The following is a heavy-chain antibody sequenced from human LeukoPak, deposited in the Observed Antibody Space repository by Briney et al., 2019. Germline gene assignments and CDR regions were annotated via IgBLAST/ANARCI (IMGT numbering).Heavy chain of an antibody. J-gene: IGHJ6*04. CDR3: ARAPSGLLWFGELSPNYYYGMDV. V-gene: IGHV4-34*01. CDR2: INHSGST. D-gene: IGHD3-10*01. CDR1: GGSFSGYY. Sequence: SETLSLTCAVYGGSFSGYYWSWIRQPPGKGLEWIGEINHSGSTNCNPSLKSRVTISVDTSKNQFSLKLSSVTAADTAVYYCARAPSGLLWFGELSPNYYYGMDVWGKGTTVTVSS.